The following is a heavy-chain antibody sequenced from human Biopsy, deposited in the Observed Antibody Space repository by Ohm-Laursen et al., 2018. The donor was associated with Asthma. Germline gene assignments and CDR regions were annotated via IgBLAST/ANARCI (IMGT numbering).Heavy chain of an antibody. D-gene: IGHD6-19*01. V-gene: IGHV1-69*13. CDR1: GGTFSNFA. Sequence: VKISCKAPGGTFSNFAISWVRQAPGQGLEWLGGIMTVFGTTNYAQKFQGRVTITADESTSTAYMVVTSLRSEDTAIYYCARCQVGYSSGWSLLLKKIYYSGMDVWGQGTAVTVSS. J-gene: IGHJ6*02. CDR3: ARCQVGYSSGWSLLLKKIYYSGMDV. CDR2: IMTVFGTT.